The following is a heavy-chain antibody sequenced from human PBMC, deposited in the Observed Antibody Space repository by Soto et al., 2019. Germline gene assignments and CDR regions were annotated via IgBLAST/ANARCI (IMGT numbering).Heavy chain of an antibody. D-gene: IGHD6-13*01. V-gene: IGHV3-23*01. Sequence: GGSLRLSCVASGFTFSDYYMTWILQAPGKGLEWVSAISGSGGSTYYADSVKGRFTISRDNSKNTLYLQMNSLRAEDTAVYYSAKDINALGIAAAGINWFDPWGQGTLVTVSS. CDR3: AKDINALGIAAAGINWFDP. J-gene: IGHJ5*02. CDR1: GFTFSDYY. CDR2: ISGSGGST.